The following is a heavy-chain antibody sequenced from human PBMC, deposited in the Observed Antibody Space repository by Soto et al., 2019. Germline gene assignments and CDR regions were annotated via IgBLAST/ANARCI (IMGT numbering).Heavy chain of an antibody. CDR3: AKDMVVTANQYYFDY. J-gene: IGHJ4*02. Sequence: QVQLVESGGGVVQPGRSLRLSCAASGFTFSSYGMHWVRQAPGKGLEWVAVISYDGSNKYYAGSVKGRFTISRDNSKNTLYLQMNSLRAEDTAVYYCAKDMVVTANQYYFDYWGQGTLVTVSS. V-gene: IGHV3-30*18. D-gene: IGHD2-21*02. CDR2: ISYDGSNK. CDR1: GFTFSSYG.